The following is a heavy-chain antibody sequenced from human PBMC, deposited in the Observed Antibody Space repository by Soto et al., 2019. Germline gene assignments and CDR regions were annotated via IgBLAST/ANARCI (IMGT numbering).Heavy chain of an antibody. V-gene: IGHV3-23*01. Sequence: QTGGSLRLSCAASEITFSSYAMSWVRQAAGKGLEWVSAISGSGAYTYYADSVKGRFTISRDNSKNTLYLQMNSLRAEDTAVYYCAKDLSEGVAGSYYFDSWGQGTLVTVSS. D-gene: IGHD6-19*01. CDR3: AKDLSEGVAGSYYFDS. CDR2: ISGSGAYT. CDR1: EITFSSYA. J-gene: IGHJ4*02.